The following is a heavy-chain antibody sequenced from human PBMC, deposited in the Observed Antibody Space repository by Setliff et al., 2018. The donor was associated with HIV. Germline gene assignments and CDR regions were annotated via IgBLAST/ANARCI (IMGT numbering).Heavy chain of an antibody. J-gene: IGHJ6*03. D-gene: IGHD3-22*01. Sequence: PSETLSLTCAVYGGSFSGYYWSWIRQPPGKGLEWIGEINHSGSTNYNPSLKSRVTISVDTSKNQFSLKLSSVTAAVTAVYYCARVSYDSSGYYIYYYYYMDVWGKGTTVTVSS. CDR1: GGSFSGYY. CDR2: INHSGST. V-gene: IGHV4-34*01. CDR3: ARVSYDSSGYYIYYYYYMDV.